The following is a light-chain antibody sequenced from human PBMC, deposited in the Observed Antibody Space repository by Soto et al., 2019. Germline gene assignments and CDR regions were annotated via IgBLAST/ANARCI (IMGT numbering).Light chain of an antibody. CDR2: GAS. CDR1: QTISND. Sequence: EVVMTQSPATVSVSPGEGVTHSCRASQTISNDLAWYQQKPGQAPRLLIYGASTRATGVPARFSGGGSGTEFTLTISSLQSEDFAFYYCQQNNKWPPVTFGGGTKVDIK. CDR3: QQNNKWPPVT. J-gene: IGKJ4*01. V-gene: IGKV3-15*01.